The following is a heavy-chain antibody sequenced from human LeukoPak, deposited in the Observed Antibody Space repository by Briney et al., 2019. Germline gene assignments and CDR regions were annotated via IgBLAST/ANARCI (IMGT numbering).Heavy chain of an antibody. CDR1: GYTFTGYY. D-gene: IGHD5-12*01. CDR2: INPSGGST. CDR3: ARDADIVATAGGAFDI. Sequence: ASVKVSCKASGYTFTGYYMHWVRQAPGQGLEWMGIINPSGGSTSYAQKFQGRVTMTRDMSTSTVYMELSSLRSEDTAVYYCARDADIVATAGGAFDIWGQGTMVTVSS. V-gene: IGHV1-46*01. J-gene: IGHJ3*02.